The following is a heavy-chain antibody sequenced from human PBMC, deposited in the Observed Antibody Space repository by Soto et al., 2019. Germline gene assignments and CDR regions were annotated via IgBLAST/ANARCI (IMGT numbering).Heavy chain of an antibody. V-gene: IGHV3-30-3*01. CDR1: GFTFRSFA. J-gene: IGHJ6*02. Sequence: GGSLRLSCAASGFTFRSFAMHWVRQAPGKGLERVTLISYDGSRKFYADSVKGRFTISRDNSKNTMFLQMNSLGPDDTAVYYCAREQYYGMDVWGLGTTVTVSS. CDR3: AREQYYGMDV. CDR2: ISYDGSRK.